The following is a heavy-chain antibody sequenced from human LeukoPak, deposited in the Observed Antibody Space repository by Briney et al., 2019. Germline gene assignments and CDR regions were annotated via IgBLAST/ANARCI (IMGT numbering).Heavy chain of an antibody. CDR1: GYTFTSYG. J-gene: IGHJ6*03. CDR3: ARVGGNYYYIDV. Sequence: ATVQVSCQASGYTFTSYGISWVRPAPGQGVEWMGWISAYNGNTNYAQKLQGRVTMTTDTSTSTAYLGLRSLRSDDTAVYYCARVGGNYYYIDVWGKGTTVTVSS. CDR2: ISAYNGNT. D-gene: IGHD1-26*01. V-gene: IGHV1-18*01.